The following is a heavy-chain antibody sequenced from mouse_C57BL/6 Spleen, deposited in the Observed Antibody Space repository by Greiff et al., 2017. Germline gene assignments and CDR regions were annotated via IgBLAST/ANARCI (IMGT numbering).Heavy chain of an antibody. CDR3: AKSCDDYDGGPWFAY. D-gene: IGHD2-4*01. Sequence: QVQLKQPGAELVKPGASVKLSCKASGYTFTSYWMHWVKQRPGQGLEWIGMIHPNSGSTNYNEKFKSKATLTVDKSSSTAYMQLSSLTSEDSAVYYCAKSCDDYDGGPWFAYWGQGTLVTVSA. CDR2: IHPNSGST. V-gene: IGHV1-64*01. CDR1: GYTFTSYW. J-gene: IGHJ3*01.